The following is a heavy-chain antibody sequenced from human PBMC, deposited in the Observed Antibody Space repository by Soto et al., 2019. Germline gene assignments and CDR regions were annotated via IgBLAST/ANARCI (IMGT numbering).Heavy chain of an antibody. CDR1: GGTFSSYA. Sequence: QVQLVQSGAEVKKPGSSVKVSCKASGGTFSSYAISWVRQAPGQGLEWMGGIIPIFGTANYAQKFQGRVTITAYESTSTAYMELSSMRSEDTAVYYCWRDALEVVPAALYYYYYGMDVWGQGTTVTVSS. V-gene: IGHV1-69*01. J-gene: IGHJ6*02. CDR3: WRDALEVVPAALYYYYYGMDV. CDR2: IIPIFGTA. D-gene: IGHD2-2*01.